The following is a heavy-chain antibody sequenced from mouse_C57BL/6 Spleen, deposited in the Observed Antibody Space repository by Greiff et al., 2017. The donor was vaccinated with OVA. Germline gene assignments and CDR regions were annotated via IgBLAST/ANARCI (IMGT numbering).Heavy chain of an antibody. CDR2: INPNNGGT. J-gene: IGHJ4*01. CDR3: ARVDGYYRAMDY. CDR1: GYTFTDYN. V-gene: IGHV1-18*01. Sequence: VQLQQSGPELVKPGASVKIPCKASGYTFTDYNMEWVKQSHGKSLEWIGDINPNNGGTIYNQKFKGKATLTVDKSSSTAYMELRSLTSEDTAVDYCARVDGYYRAMDYWGQGTSVTVSS. D-gene: IGHD2-3*01.